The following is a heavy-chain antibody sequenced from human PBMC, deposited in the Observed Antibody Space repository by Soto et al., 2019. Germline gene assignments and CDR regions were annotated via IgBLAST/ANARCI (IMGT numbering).Heavy chain of an antibody. CDR1: GGSISSGGYY. CDR3: ARRVCSSTSCYYDY. CDR2: IYYSGST. J-gene: IGHJ4*02. V-gene: IGHV4-31*03. D-gene: IGHD2-2*01. Sequence: QVQLQESGPGLVKPSQTLSLTCTVSGGSISSGGYYWSWIRQHPGKGLEWIGYIYYSGSTYYNPSLKSRVTISVDTSKNQFSLKLSSVTAADTAVYYCARRVCSSTSCYYDYWGQGTLVTVSS.